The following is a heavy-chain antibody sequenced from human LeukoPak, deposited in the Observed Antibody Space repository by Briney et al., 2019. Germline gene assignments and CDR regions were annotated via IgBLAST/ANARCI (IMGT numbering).Heavy chain of an antibody. CDR3: ARDMSVAAPIEY. D-gene: IGHD6-13*01. CDR1: GFTFSDYY. V-gene: IGHV3-11*01. J-gene: IGHJ4*02. CDR2: ISGSGSNI. Sequence: GRSLRLSCAVSGFTFSDYYMTWIRQVPGKGLEWFSFISGSGSNIDYAVSVKGRFTISRDNAKNSLYLQMNSLRAEDTAVYYCARDMSVAAPIEYWGQGTLVTVSS.